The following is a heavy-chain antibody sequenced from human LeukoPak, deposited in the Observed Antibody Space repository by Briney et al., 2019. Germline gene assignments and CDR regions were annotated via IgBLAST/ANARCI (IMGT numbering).Heavy chain of an antibody. J-gene: IGHJ4*02. Sequence: GGSLRLSCAASGFTFSSYAMSWVRQAPGKGLEWVSAISGSGGSTYYADSVKGRFTISRDNSKNTLYLQMNSLRAEGTAVYYCAKGVYDFWSGYLDYWGQGTLVTVSS. CDR2: ISGSGGST. CDR3: AKGVYDFWSGYLDY. D-gene: IGHD3-3*01. V-gene: IGHV3-23*01. CDR1: GFTFSSYA.